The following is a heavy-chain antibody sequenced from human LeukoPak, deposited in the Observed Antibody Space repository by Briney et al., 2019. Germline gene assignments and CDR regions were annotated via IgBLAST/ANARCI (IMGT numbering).Heavy chain of an antibody. D-gene: IGHD1-14*01. J-gene: IGHJ5*02. CDR1: GTTYNTRA. CDR3: ATTYIYNGIPGWYDP. Sequence: PGAPLRLLCVASGTTYNTRAMSWARQIPGKGLEWVSSIRDSGVVTHYADSVQGRFTISRDNSKNTLYLHMDNLRVADTAVYYCATTYIYNGIPGWYDPWGQGTQVTVSS. V-gene: IGHV3-23*01. CDR2: IRDSGVVT.